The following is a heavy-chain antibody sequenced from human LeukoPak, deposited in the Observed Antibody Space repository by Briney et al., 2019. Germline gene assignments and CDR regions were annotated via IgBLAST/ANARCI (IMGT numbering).Heavy chain of an antibody. V-gene: IGHV4-39*01. D-gene: IGHD2-2*01. J-gene: IGHJ4*02. CDR2: GHYSGST. CDR3: ARTYCSSSTCLQYYFDY. Sequence: PSETLSLTCTVSGGSISSSSHYWGWIRQPPGKGLEWIGSGHYSGSTSYNPSLKIRVTISVDTSKNQFSLKLSSMTAADTAVYYCARTYCSSSTCLQYYFDYWGQGTLVTVS. CDR1: GGSISSSSHY.